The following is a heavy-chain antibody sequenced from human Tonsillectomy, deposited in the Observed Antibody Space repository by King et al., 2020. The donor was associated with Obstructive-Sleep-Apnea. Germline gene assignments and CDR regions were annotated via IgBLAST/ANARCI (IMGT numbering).Heavy chain of an antibody. D-gene: IGHD5-18*01. Sequence: VQLVESGGGLVQPGGSLKLSCAVSGFTVSSNYMNWVRQAPGKGPEWGSVFYIDGRTYYADSVKGRFTISRGNSANALYLQMHSLRAEDTAVYYCARGSGYSYGFFDFWGQGTLVTVSS. J-gene: IGHJ4*02. CDR1: GFTVSSNY. CDR3: ARGSGYSYGFFDF. CDR2: FYIDGRT. V-gene: IGHV3-66*01.